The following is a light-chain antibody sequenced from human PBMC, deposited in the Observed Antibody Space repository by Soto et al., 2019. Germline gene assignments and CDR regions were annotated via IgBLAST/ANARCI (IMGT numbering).Light chain of an antibody. CDR3: QSYDSGLSVSKV. V-gene: IGLV2-14*01. J-gene: IGLJ2*01. CDR2: EVS. CDR1: SSDINTSRY. Sequence: QSALTQPASVSGSPGQSITISCIGASSDINTSRYVSWYQQHPGKAPKLLIYEVSIRPSGVSSRFSGSKSANTASLTISGLQPEDEADYFCQSYDSGLSVSKVFGGGTKLTVL.